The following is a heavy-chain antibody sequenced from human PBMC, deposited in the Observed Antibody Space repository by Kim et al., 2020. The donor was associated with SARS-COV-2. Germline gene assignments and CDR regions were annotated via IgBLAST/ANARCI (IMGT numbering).Heavy chain of an antibody. J-gene: IGHJ4*02. D-gene: IGHD3-3*01. CDR2: ISGYDSST. Sequence: GGSLRLSCVASGFTFSSYGMTWVRQAPGRGLEWLSLISGYDSSTSYADSVKGRFTISRDNSKNTLYLQMNRLTAEDTAIYYCAKGSQYDFWSGFYFDHWGQGTPVTVSS. V-gene: IGHV3-23*01. CDR3: AKGSQYDFWSGFYFDH. CDR1: GFTFSSYG.